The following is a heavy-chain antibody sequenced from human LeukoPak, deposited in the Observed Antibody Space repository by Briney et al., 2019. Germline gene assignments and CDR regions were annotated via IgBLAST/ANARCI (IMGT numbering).Heavy chain of an antibody. CDR2: IYTSGST. Sequence: SETLSLTCTVSGGSIRSYYWSWIRQPAGKGLEWIGRIYTSGSTNYNPSLKSRVTMSVDTSKNQFSLNLSSVTAADTAVYFCARDLNLRRFDFWGQGALVTVSS. CDR3: ARDLNLRRFDF. J-gene: IGHJ4*02. D-gene: IGHD4-17*01. CDR1: GGSIRSYY. V-gene: IGHV4-4*07.